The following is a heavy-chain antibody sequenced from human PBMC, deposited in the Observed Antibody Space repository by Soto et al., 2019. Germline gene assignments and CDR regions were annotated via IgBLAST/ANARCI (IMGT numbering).Heavy chain of an antibody. CDR1: GYTFTGYY. D-gene: IGHD5-18*01. V-gene: IGHV1-2*02. J-gene: IGHJ6*02. CDR3: ARVYDTAMGGVGPYYYYGMDV. CDR2: INPNSGGT. Sequence: GASVKVYCKASGYTFTGYYMHWVRQNPGQGLEWMGWINPNSGGTNYAQKFQGRVTMTRDTSISTAYMELSRLRSDDTAVYYCARVYDTAMGGVGPYYYYGMDVWGQGTTVTVSS.